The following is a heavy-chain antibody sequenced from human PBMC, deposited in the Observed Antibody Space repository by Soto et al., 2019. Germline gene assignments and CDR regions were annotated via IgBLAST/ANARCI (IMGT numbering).Heavy chain of an antibody. CDR1: GFTFSSYV. J-gene: IGHJ4*02. CDR3: AKGVYYDFWSGYYTGYFDY. D-gene: IGHD3-3*01. CDR2: ISYDGSNK. Sequence: GGSLRLSCAASGFTFSSYVMHWVRQSPGKGLEWVAVISYDGSNKYYADSVKGRFTISRDNSKNTLYLQMNSLRAEDTAVYYCAKGVYYDFWSGYYTGYFDYWGQGTLVTVSS. V-gene: IGHV3-30*18.